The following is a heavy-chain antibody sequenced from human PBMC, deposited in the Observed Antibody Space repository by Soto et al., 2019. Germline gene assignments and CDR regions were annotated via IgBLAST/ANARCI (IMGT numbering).Heavy chain of an antibody. CDR2: IIPIFGTA. Sequence: SVKVSCKASGGTFSSYAISWVRQASGQGLEWMGGIIPIFGTANYAQKFQGRVTITADKSTSTAYMELSSLRSEDTAVYYCARGTALKDGYTLPWFDPWGQGTLVTVSS. V-gene: IGHV1-69*06. D-gene: IGHD5-12*01. J-gene: IGHJ5*02. CDR1: GGTFSSYA. CDR3: ARGTALKDGYTLPWFDP.